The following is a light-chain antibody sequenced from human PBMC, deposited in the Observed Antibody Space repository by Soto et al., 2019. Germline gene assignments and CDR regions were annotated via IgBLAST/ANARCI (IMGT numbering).Light chain of an antibody. J-gene: IGKJ1*01. CDR1: QSISRW. V-gene: IGKV1-5*01. CDR3: QQYKSYHWA. Sequence: DIQMTQYPSTLSASVGDRVTITCGASQSISRWLAWFQQKPGKAPNLLIFDASILESGVPSRFSGSGSGTEFTLTISSLQPDEFATYYRQQYKSYHWAFGQGTQGGYQ. CDR2: DAS.